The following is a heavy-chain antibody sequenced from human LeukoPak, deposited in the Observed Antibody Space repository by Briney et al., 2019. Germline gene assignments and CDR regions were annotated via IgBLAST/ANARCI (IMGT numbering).Heavy chain of an antibody. Sequence: SETLSLTCTVSGDSIRSHYWSWIRQPPGKGLEWIAYVYYSGYTNHNPSLKSRVTTSVGTSENQFSLNLSSVTAADTAVYYCARDRRDGYSVYFDYWGQGTLVTVSS. D-gene: IGHD5-24*01. V-gene: IGHV4-59*11. CDR2: VYYSGYT. CDR1: GDSIRSHY. J-gene: IGHJ4*02. CDR3: ARDRRDGYSVYFDY.